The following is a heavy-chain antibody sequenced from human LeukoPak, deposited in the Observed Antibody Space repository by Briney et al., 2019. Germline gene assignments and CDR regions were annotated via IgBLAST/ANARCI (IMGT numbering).Heavy chain of an antibody. CDR1: GFTFSSYW. CDR3: ARDRDDSSGYYLDY. V-gene: IGHV3-74*01. J-gene: IGHJ4*02. D-gene: IGHD3-22*01. CDR2: VNSDGSST. Sequence: QPGGSLRLSCAASGFTFSSYWMHWARQAPGKGLVWVSRVNSDGSSTTSADSVKGRFTISRDNAKNTLYLQMNSLRAEDTAVYYCARDRDDSSGYYLDYWGQGTLVTVSS.